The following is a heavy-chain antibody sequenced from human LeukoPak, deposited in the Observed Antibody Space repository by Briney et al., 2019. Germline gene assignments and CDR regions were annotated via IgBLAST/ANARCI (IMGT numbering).Heavy chain of an antibody. Sequence: ASVKVSCKASGYTFTGYYMHWVRQAPGQGLEWMGWINPNSGGTNYAQKFQGRVTMTRDTSISTAYMELSRLRSDDTAVYYCARIIWRDYDILTGYYTHHGWFDPWGQGTLVTVSS. CDR1: GYTFTGYY. CDR2: INPNSGGT. J-gene: IGHJ5*02. D-gene: IGHD3-9*01. V-gene: IGHV1-2*02. CDR3: ARIIWRDYDILTGYYTHHGWFDP.